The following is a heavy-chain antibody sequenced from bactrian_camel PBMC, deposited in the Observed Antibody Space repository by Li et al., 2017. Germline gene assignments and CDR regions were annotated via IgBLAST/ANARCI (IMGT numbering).Heavy chain of an antibody. CDR3: AAIVNWYLRY. CDR1: GVIYSSNC. D-gene: IGHD6*01. J-gene: IGHJ4*01. Sequence: VQLVESGGGSVQAGGSLRLSCAGPGVIYSSNCMGWFRQAPGKRPECVSSIHGDGTNTYYANSVKGRFTISRDNAKNTVYLQMHNLKPEDTAVYYCAAIVNWYLRYWGQGTQVTVS. CDR2: IHGDGTNT. V-gene: IGHV3-2*01.